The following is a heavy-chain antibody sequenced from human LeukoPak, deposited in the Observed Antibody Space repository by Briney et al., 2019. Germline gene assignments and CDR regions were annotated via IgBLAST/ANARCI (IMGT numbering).Heavy chain of an antibody. CDR2: ISYSGST. J-gene: IGHJ4*02. CDR3: ARGMGGPDY. Sequence: SETLSLTCTVSGGSISSDYWSWIRQPPGKGLEWIGYISYSGSTNYNPSLKSRVTMSVDTSKNQFSLKLSSVTAADTAVYYCARGMGGPDYWGQGTLVTVSS. CDR1: GGSISSDY. V-gene: IGHV4-59*01. D-gene: IGHD2-15*01.